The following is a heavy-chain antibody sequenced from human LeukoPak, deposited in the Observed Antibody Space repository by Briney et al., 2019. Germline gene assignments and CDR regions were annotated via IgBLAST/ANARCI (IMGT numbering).Heavy chain of an antibody. CDR2: INSDGTST. J-gene: IGHJ4*02. CDR1: GFTFSSYW. CDR3: ARVTTWGDNHFDY. D-gene: IGHD2-21*02. V-gene: IGHV3-74*01. Sequence: PGGSLRLSCAASGFTFSSYWMHWVRQAPGKGLVWVSRINSDGTSTVYADSVKGRFTISRDNAKNTFYLQMNSLRAEDTAVYYCARVTTWGDNHFDYWGQGTLVTVSS.